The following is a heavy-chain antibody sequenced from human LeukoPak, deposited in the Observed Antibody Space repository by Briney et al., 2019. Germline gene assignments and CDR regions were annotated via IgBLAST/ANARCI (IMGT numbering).Heavy chain of an antibody. CDR3: ARDEYSSGWSYYYYGMDV. Sequence: PGGSLRLSCAASGFTFSDYYMSWIRQAPGKGLEWVSYISSSGSTIYYADSVKGRFTISRDNAKNSLYLQMNCLRAEDTAVYYCARDEYSSGWSYYYYGMDVWGQGTTVTVSS. CDR1: GFTFSDYY. D-gene: IGHD6-19*01. V-gene: IGHV3-11*01. CDR2: ISSSGSTI. J-gene: IGHJ6*02.